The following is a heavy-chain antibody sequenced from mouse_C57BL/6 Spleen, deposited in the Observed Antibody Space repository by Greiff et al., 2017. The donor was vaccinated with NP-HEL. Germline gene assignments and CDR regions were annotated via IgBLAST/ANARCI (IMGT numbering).Heavy chain of an antibody. CDR3: ARVDYGSSYENAMDY. D-gene: IGHD1-1*01. Sequence: EVKLQESGPGLVKPSQSLSLTCSVTGYSITSGYYWNWIRQFPGNKLEWMGYISYDGSNNYNPSLKNRISITRDTSKNQFFLKLNSVTTEDTATYYCARVDYGSSYENAMDYWGQGTSVTVSS. CDR1: GYSITSGYY. J-gene: IGHJ4*01. V-gene: IGHV3-6*01. CDR2: ISYDGSN.